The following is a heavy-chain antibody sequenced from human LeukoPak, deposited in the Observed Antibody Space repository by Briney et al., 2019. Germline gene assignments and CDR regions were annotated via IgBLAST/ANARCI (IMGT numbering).Heavy chain of an antibody. D-gene: IGHD3-10*01. CDR1: GGSISSYY. CDR3: ARASITMVRGEECLDY. Sequence: SETLSLTCIVSGGSISSYYWTWIRQPAGKGLEWIGRIYTSGSTNYNPSLKSRVTMSVDTSKNQFSLKLNSVTAADTAVYYCARASITMVRGEECLDYWGQGTLVTVSS. CDR2: IYTSGST. V-gene: IGHV4-4*07. J-gene: IGHJ4*02.